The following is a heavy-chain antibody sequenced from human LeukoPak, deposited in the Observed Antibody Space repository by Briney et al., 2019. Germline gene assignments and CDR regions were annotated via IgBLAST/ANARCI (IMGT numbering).Heavy chain of an antibody. CDR3: ARGGSIAAAGSYDY. CDR1: GGSISSGSYY. V-gene: IGHV4-39*07. Sequence: SETLSLTCTVSGGSISSGSYYWSWIRQPPGKGLEWIGEINHSGSTNYNPSLKSRVTISVDTSKNQFSLKLSSVTAADTAVYYCARGGSIAAAGSYDYWGQGTLVTVSS. J-gene: IGHJ4*02. CDR2: INHSGST. D-gene: IGHD6-13*01.